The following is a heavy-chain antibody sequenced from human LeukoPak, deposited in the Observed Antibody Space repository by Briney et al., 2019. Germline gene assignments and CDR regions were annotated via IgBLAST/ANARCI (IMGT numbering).Heavy chain of an antibody. J-gene: IGHJ4*02. CDR2: IYYTGAT. Sequence: SETLSLTCTVSGGSISSYYWSWIRLPPGKGLEWIGYIYYTGATYYNPSLKSRVTIDTSKNQFSLKLSSVTAADAAVYYCARAGYSYGTGYYFDYWGQGALVTVSS. CDR3: ARAGYSYGTGYYFDY. CDR1: GGSISSYY. D-gene: IGHD5-18*01. V-gene: IGHV4-59*01.